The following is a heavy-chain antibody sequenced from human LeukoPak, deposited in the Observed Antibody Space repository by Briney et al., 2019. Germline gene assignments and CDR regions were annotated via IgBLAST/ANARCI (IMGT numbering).Heavy chain of an antibody. Sequence: PSETLSLTCTVSGGSISGYYWTWIRQPAGKGLEWIGRIYTSGSTNYNPSLKSRVTMSVDTSKNQFSLKLSSVTAADTAVYYCARSDFCSGYYNYWGQGTLVTVSS. CDR2: IYTSGST. D-gene: IGHD3-3*01. CDR1: GGSISGYY. J-gene: IGHJ4*02. V-gene: IGHV4-4*07. CDR3: ARSDFCSGYYNY.